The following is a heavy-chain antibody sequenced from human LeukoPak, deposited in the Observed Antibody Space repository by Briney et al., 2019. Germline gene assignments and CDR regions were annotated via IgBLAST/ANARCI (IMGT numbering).Heavy chain of an antibody. CDR1: GYTFTGYY. Sequence: GASVKVSCKASGYTFTGYYMHWVRQALGQGLEWMGWINPNSGGTNYAQKFQGRVTMTRDTSITTAYMELSRLRSDDTAVYYCARGKSSGWKIDYWGQGTLVTVSS. V-gene: IGHV1-2*02. J-gene: IGHJ4*02. D-gene: IGHD6-19*01. CDR2: INPNSGGT. CDR3: ARGKSSGWKIDY.